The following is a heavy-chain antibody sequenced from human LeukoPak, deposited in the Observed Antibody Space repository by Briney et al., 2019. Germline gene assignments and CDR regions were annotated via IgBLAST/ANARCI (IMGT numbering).Heavy chain of an antibody. CDR1: GGSISSSSYY. D-gene: IGHD6-19*01. CDR3: ARVSVAVAGLFDY. V-gene: IGHV4-39*07. Sequence: SETLSLTCTVSGGSISSSSYYWGWIRQPPGKGLEWIGSIYYSGSTYYNPSLKSRVTISVDTSKNQFSLKLSSVTAADTAVYYCARVSVAVAGLFDYWGQGTLVTVSS. CDR2: IYYSGST. J-gene: IGHJ4*02.